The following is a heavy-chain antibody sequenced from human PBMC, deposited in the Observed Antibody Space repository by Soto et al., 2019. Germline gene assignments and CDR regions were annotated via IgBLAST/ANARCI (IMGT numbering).Heavy chain of an antibody. CDR2: IYYSGST. J-gene: IGHJ6*02. CDR3: AREGYSSSWSIYGMDV. Sequence: QVQLQESGPGLVKPSETLSLTCTVSGGSISSYYCSWIRQPPGKRLEWLGYIYYSGSTNYNPSLKSRVTLSVDTSTNQVSLKLSSVTAAYTALYYCAREGYSSSWSIYGMDVWGQGTTVTVSS. D-gene: IGHD6-13*01. V-gene: IGHV4-59*01. CDR1: GGSISSYY.